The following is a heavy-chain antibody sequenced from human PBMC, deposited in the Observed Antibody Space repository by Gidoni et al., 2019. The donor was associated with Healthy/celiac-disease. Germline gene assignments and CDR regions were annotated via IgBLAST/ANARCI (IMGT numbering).Heavy chain of an antibody. Sequence: QVQLVASGPGLVKPSPTLSRACTVSGGSTSSGAYSWSWIRQPPWKGLEWIGYIYYSGSTYPNPSLKSRVTISVDTSKNQFSLKLSSVTAADTAVDYCARRGTQEDYWGQGTLVTVSS. CDR2: IYYSGST. J-gene: IGHJ4*02. D-gene: IGHD3-16*01. CDR1: GGSTSSGAYS. CDR3: ARRGTQEDY. V-gene: IGHV4-30-4*01.